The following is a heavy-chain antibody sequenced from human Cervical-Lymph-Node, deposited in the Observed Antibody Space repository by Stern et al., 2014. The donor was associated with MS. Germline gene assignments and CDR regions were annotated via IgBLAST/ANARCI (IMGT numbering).Heavy chain of an antibody. CDR3: ARGVMVAATYAYDI. CDR1: GFTFSTYW. V-gene: IGHV3-74*02. Sequence: EVQLVESGGGLVQPGGSLRLSCAASGFTFSTYWMHWVRQAPGKGLGWVSRINSDDSSTTYADSVKGRFSISRDNDKNTLYLQMNSLRAEDTAVYYCARGVMVAATYAYDIWGQGTMVTISS. J-gene: IGHJ3*02. D-gene: IGHD2-15*01. CDR2: INSDDSST.